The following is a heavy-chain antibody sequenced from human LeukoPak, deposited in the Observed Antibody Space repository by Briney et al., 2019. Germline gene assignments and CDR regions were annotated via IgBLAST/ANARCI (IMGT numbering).Heavy chain of an antibody. V-gene: IGHV3-30*02. CDR1: GFTLSSYA. Sequence: GGSLRLSCVASGFTLSSYAMHWVRQAPGKGLEWVAFIRYDGSLKNYADSVKGRFTISRDNSKNTLYPQMNSLRGDDTAVYYCANLPLYDSSGPEDYWGQGTLVTVPS. J-gene: IGHJ4*02. CDR2: IRYDGSLK. CDR3: ANLPLYDSSGPEDY. D-gene: IGHD3-22*01.